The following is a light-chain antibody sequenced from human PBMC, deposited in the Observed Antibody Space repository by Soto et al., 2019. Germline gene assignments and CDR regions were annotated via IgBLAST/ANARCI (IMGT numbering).Light chain of an antibody. CDR1: SSDVGGYSY. CDR3: SSYTGSNNFV. J-gene: IGLJ1*01. V-gene: IGLV2-14*01. CDR2: DVS. Sequence: QSALTQPASVSGSRGQSITISCTGTSSDVGGYSYVSWYQQLPGKAPKLMIYDVSDRPSGVSNRFSGSKSGNTASLTISGLQAEDEADYYCSSYTGSNNFVFGTGTKVTVL.